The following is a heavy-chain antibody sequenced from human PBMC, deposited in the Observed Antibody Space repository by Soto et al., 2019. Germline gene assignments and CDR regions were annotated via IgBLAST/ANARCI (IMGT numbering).Heavy chain of an antibody. J-gene: IGHJ4*02. D-gene: IGHD5-18*01. CDR1: GYRFTSYW. CDR2: MDPGDSDT. CDR3: ARLRSTAMAYYFDY. V-gene: IGHV5-51*01. Sequence: VESRKTSCKGSGYRFTSYWIGWVRQMPGKGLEWMGRMDPGDSDTRSSPSFQGDVTISADKSISTAYLQWSSLKASDTSRYYWARLRSTAMAYYFDYWGQGTLVTVSS.